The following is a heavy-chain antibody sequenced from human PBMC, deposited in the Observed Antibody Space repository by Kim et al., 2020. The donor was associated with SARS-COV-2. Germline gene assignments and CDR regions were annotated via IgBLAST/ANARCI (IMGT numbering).Heavy chain of an antibody. D-gene: IGHD3-9*01. J-gene: IGHJ4*01. Sequence: GGSLRLSCAASGFTFSNAWVSWVRQPPGKGLEWVGLIKTKTGGGTTDYAAPVKGRFTISRDDSKNTVYLQMTSLKTEAPAGYFCTTFELTPTYNFDYWG. CDR2: IKTKTGGGTT. CDR3: TTFELTPTYNFDY. CDR1: GFTFSNAW. V-gene: IGHV3-15*01.